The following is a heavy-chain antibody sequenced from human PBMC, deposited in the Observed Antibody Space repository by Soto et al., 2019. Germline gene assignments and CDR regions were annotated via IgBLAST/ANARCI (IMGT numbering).Heavy chain of an antibody. Sequence: QVQLVESGGGVVQPGRSLRLSCAASGFTFSTYAMHWVRQAPGKGLEWVAVISYDGGTKYYIDSVKDRFTISRDNSKNTLYLQTNSLTAEDAAVYFCAKSSLGSETSGFQYWFFDLWGRGTLVTVSS. J-gene: IGHJ2*01. D-gene: IGHD5-12*01. V-gene: IGHV3-30*18. CDR3: AKSSLGSETSGFQYWFFDL. CDR2: ISYDGGTK. CDR1: GFTFSTYA.